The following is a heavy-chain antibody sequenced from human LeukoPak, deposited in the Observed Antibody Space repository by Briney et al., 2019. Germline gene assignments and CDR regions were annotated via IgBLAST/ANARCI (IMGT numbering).Heavy chain of an antibody. CDR3: ASGMGAHYAISGYPDDAFDI. J-gene: IGHJ3*02. CDR1: GYTFTGYY. Sequence: GASVKVSCKASGYTFTGYYMHWVRQAPGQGLEWIGWINPNSGTTNYAQKFQGRVTLTRDTSINTAYMELRRLRSDDTAFYYCASGMGAHYAISGYPDDAFDIWGQGTMVTVSS. D-gene: IGHD3-22*01. V-gene: IGHV1-2*02. CDR2: INPNSGTT.